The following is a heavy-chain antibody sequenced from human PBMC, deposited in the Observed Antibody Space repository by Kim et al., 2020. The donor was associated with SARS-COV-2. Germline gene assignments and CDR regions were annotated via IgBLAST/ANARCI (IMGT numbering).Heavy chain of an antibody. CDR2: ISYDGSNK. V-gene: IGHV3-30*04. CDR1: GFTFSSYA. CDR3: ARDLRGCSSTSCYRVEYYYGMDV. J-gene: IGHJ6*02. D-gene: IGHD2-2*01. Sequence: GGSLRLSCAASGFTFSSYAMHWVRQAPGKGLEWVAVISYDGSNKYYADSVKGRFTISRDNSKNTLYLQMNSLRAEDTAVYYCARDLRGCSSTSCYRVEYYYGMDVWGQGTTVTVSS.